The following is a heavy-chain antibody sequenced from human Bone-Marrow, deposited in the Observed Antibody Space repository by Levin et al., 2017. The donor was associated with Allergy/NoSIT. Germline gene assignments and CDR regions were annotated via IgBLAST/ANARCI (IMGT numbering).Heavy chain of an antibody. V-gene: IGHV3-23*01. D-gene: IGHD3-10*01. CDR3: TKGAGSDGWDSGTH. CDR2: ISGSGGGT. J-gene: IGHJ1*01. Sequence: GGSLRLSCAASGFTFSSHGMTWVRQAPGKGLEWVSSISGSGGGTFYADSLQGRFTISRDNSRNTVYLQMKSLRAGDTAVYYCTKGAGSDGWDSGTHWGQGTLVTVSS. CDR1: GFTFSSHG.